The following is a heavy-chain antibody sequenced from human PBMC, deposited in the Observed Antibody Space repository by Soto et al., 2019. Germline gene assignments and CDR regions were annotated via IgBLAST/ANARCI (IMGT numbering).Heavy chain of an antibody. V-gene: IGHV4-38-2*01. CDR2: IYYSGST. D-gene: IGHD6-19*01. CDR3: AGAPPYSSGWYFY. Sequence: ETLSLTCAVSGYSISSGYYWGWIRQPPGKGPEWIGYIYYSGSTNYNPSLKSRVTISVDTSKNQFSLKLSSVTAADTAVYYCAGAPPYSSGWYFYWGQGTLVTVSS. CDR1: GYSISSGYY. J-gene: IGHJ4*02.